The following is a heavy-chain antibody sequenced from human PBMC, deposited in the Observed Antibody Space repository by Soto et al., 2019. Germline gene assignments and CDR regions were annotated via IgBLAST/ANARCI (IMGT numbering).Heavy chain of an antibody. D-gene: IGHD4-4*01. CDR1: GFTFSGFN. Sequence: EVQLVESGGGVVQHGGSLKLSCAASGFTFSGFNLHWVRQASGKGLEWIGRIKSKTHNYATEYAASVEGRFTISRDDSQDTVYLQMNSMKTADTAVYYGVGSNSQTQVVDYCSKGNQGVVSS. CDR3: VGSNSQTQVVDY. CDR2: IKSKTHNYAT. J-gene: IGHJ4*02. V-gene: IGHV3-73*01.